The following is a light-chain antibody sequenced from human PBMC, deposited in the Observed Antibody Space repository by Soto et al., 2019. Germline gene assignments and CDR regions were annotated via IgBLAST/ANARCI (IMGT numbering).Light chain of an antibody. CDR1: RSISDW. V-gene: IGKV1-5*01. Sequence: DIQMTQSPSTLSASVGDRVTITCLASRSISDWLAWYQQKPGKAPELLIFDASSLKSGVPSRFSGSGSGTEFTLTISRLQPDDVATYYCLQYSSHSWTFGQGTKVDI. CDR2: DAS. CDR3: LQYSSHSWT. J-gene: IGKJ1*01.